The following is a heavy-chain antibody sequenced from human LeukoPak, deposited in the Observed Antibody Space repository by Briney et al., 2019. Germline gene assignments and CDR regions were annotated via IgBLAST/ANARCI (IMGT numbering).Heavy chain of an antibody. D-gene: IGHD3-9*01. CDR1: GGSFSGYY. CDR2: INHSGST. V-gene: IGHV4-34*01. J-gene: IGHJ4*02. Sequence: KPSETLSLTCAVYGGSFSGYYWSWIRQPPGKGLEWIGEINHSGSTNYNPSLKSRVTISVDTSKNQFSLKLSSVTAADTAVYYCARGFANDILTGYYLPAYWGQGTLVTVSS. CDR3: ARGFANDILTGYYLPAY.